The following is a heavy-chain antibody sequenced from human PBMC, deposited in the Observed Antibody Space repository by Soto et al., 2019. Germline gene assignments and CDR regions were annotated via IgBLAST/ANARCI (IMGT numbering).Heavy chain of an antibody. Sequence: QVQLQESGPGLVKPSETLSLTCTVSGGSISSYYWSWIRQPPGKGLEWIGYIYYSGSTTYHPSLKNRLTPSVDTSKTQFSPNLRSVTAADTAVYYCARQYGSCLDYWGQGTLVTVSS. V-gene: IGHV4-59*01. D-gene: IGHD1-26*01. CDR2: IYYSGST. CDR1: GGSISSYY. J-gene: IGHJ4*02. CDR3: ARQYGSCLDY.